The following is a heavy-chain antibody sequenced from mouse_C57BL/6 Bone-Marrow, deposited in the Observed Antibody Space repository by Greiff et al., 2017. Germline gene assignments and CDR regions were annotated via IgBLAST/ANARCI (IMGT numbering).Heavy chain of an antibody. D-gene: IGHD3-3*01. CDR1: GYTFTSYW. CDR3: AREKGWAYYFDY. J-gene: IGHJ2*01. Sequence: QVQLQQPGAELVKPGASVTLSCKASGYTFTSYWMHWVKQRPGQGLEWIGMIHPNSGSTNYNEKFKSKATLTVDKSSSTAYMQLSSLTSEDSAVYYCAREKGWAYYFDYWGQGTTLTVSS. CDR2: IHPNSGST. V-gene: IGHV1-64*01.